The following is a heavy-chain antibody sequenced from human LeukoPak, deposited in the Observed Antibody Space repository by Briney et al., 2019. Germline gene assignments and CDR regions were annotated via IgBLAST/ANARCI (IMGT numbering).Heavy chain of an antibody. CDR1: GYSISSGYY. Sequence: SETLSLTCTVSGYSISSGYYWGWIRQPPGKGLEWIGSIYHSGSTYYNPSLKSRVTISVDTSKNQFSLKLSSVTAADTAVYYCARGSPHGDYYFDYWGQGTLVTVSS. CDR2: IYHSGST. CDR3: ARGSPHGDYYFDY. V-gene: IGHV4-38-2*02. D-gene: IGHD4-17*01. J-gene: IGHJ4*02.